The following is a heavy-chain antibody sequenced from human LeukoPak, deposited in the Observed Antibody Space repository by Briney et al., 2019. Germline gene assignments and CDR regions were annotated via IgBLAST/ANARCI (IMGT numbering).Heavy chain of an antibody. CDR3: AKGEVVVAATDY. Sequence: GGSLRLSCAASGFTFSNYAMSWVRQAPGQGLEWVSTISGSGGSTYYADSVRGRFTISRDNSKNTLYLQMNSLRAEDTVVYYCAKGEVVVAATDYWGQGTLVTVSS. J-gene: IGHJ4*02. V-gene: IGHV3-23*01. CDR1: GFTFSNYA. CDR2: ISGSGGST. D-gene: IGHD2-15*01.